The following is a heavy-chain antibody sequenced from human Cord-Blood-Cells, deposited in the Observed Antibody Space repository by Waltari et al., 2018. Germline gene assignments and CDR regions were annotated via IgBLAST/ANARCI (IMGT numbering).Heavy chain of an antibody. CDR1: GYSISSGYY. D-gene: IGHD5-12*01. Sequence: QVQLQESGPGLVKPSETLSPTCAVSGYSISSGYYWGWIRQPPGKGLEWIGSIYHSGSTYYNPSLKSRVTISVDTSKNQFSRKLSSVTAADTAVYYCARLWLRYFDYWGQGTLVTVSS. CDR2: IYHSGST. J-gene: IGHJ4*02. CDR3: ARLWLRYFDY. V-gene: IGHV4-38-2*01.